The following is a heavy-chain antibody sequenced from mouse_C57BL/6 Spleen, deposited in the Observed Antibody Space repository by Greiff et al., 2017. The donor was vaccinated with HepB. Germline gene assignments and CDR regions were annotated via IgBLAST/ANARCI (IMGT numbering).Heavy chain of an antibody. V-gene: IGHV1-53*01. CDR3: ARSHYYGSSFYYAMDY. CDR1: GYTFTSYW. CDR2: INPSNGGT. J-gene: IGHJ4*01. D-gene: IGHD1-1*01. Sequence: QVQLQQPGTELVKPGASVKLSCTASGYTFTSYWMHWVKQRPGQGLEWIGNINPSNGGTNYNEKFKSKATLTVDRSSSTAYMQLSSLTSEDSAVYYCARSHYYGSSFYYAMDYWGQGTSVTVSS.